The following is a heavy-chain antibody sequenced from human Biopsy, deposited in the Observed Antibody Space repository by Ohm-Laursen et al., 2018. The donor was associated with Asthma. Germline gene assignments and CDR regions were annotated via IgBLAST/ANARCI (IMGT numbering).Heavy chain of an antibody. CDR2: ITGSGGFT. J-gene: IGHJ4*02. CDR3: AKGERSYYGSDSKYMQPVPLGD. CDR1: GGSINSST. Sequence: LSLTCTVSGGSINSSTWWSWVRQAPGKGLEWVSSITGSGGFTYYADSVKGRFTISRDKSENTLYLQMNSLTAEDTAVYHCAKGERSYYGSDSKYMQPVPLGDWGQGTLVIVSA. V-gene: IGHV3-23*01. D-gene: IGHD2-21*01.